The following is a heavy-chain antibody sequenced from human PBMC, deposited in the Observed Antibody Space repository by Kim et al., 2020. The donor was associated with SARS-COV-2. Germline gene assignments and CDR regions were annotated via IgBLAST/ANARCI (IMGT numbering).Heavy chain of an antibody. D-gene: IGHD6-13*01. CDR3: ARVAPIAAAGWGENWFDP. Sequence: SETLSLTCTVSGGSISSYYWSWIRQPPGKGLEWIGYIYYSGSTNYNPSLKSRVTISVDTSKNQFSLKLSSVTAADTAVYYCARVAPIAAAGWGENWFDPWGQGTLVTVSS. V-gene: IGHV4-59*01. CDR1: GGSISSYY. CDR2: IYYSGST. J-gene: IGHJ5*02.